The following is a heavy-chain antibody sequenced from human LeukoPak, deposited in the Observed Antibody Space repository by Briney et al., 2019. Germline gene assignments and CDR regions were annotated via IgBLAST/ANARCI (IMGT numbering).Heavy chain of an antibody. J-gene: IGHJ6*02. CDR3: ARGGPGDFWSGYYYYYGMDV. CDR1: GGSISSSNW. CDR2: IYHSGST. V-gene: IGHV4-4*02. D-gene: IGHD3-3*01. Sequence: SGTLSLTCAVSGGSISSSNWWSWVRQPPGEGLEWIGEIYHSGSTNYNPSLKSRVTISVDKSKNQFSLKLSSVTAADTGVYYCARGGPGDFWSGYYYYYGMDVWGQGTTVTVSS.